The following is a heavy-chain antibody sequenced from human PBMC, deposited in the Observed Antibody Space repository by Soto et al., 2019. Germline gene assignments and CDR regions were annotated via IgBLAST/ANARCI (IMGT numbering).Heavy chain of an antibody. V-gene: IGHV1-3*01. D-gene: IGHD6-19*01. J-gene: IGHJ4*02. CDR3: ARDGAVAGLFDY. CDR2: INAGNGNT. Sequence: ASVKVSCKASGYTFTNYALHWVRQAPGQRLEWMGWINAGNGNTKYSQKFQGRVTITRDTSASTAYMELSSLRSEDTAVYYCARDGAVAGLFDYWGQGTLVTVSS. CDR1: GYTFTNYA.